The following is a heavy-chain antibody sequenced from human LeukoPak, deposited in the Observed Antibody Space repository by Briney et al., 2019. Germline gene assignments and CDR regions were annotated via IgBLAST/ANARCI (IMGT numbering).Heavy chain of an antibody. CDR2: ISTSGSS. CDR1: GGSISPYY. D-gene: IGHD3-10*01. V-gene: IGHV4-4*07. CDR3: ARDSGTTGEVKFDP. J-gene: IGHJ5*02. Sequence: SETLSLTCTVSGGSISPYYWSFIRQPAGKGLEWIGRISTSGSSKYNPSLESRVTMSVDTSKNQFSLKVTSVTAADTAMYYCARDSGTTGEVKFDPWGQGTLVTVSS.